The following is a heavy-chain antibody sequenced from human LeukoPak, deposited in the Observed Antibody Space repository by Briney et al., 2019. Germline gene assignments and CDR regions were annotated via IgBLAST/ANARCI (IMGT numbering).Heavy chain of an antibody. D-gene: IGHD6-19*01. J-gene: IGHJ4*02. V-gene: IGHV1-69*13. CDR2: ITPIFGTA. CDR1: GGTFSSYA. Sequence: SVKVSCKASGGTFSSYAISWVRQAPGQGLEWMGGITPIFGTANYAQKFQGRVTITADESTSTAYMELSSLRSEDTAVYYCARDESPLGRWLVHGVYWGQGTLVTVSS. CDR3: ARDESPLGRWLVHGVY.